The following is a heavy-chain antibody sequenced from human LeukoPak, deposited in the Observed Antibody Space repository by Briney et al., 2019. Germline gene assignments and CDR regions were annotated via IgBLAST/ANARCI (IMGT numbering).Heavy chain of an antibody. V-gene: IGHV1-24*01. D-gene: IGHD3-10*01. CDR3: ATGPFGSGSYLGY. CDR2: FDPEDGET. CDR1: GYTLTELS. J-gene: IGHJ4*02. Sequence: ASVKVSCKVSGYTLTELSMHWVRQAPGKGLEWMGGFDPEDGETIYAQKFQGRVTMTGDTSTDTAYMELSSLRSEDTAVYYCATGPFGSGSYLGYWGQGTLVTVSS.